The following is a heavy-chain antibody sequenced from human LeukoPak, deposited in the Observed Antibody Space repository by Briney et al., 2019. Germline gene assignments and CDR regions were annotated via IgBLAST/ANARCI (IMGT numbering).Heavy chain of an antibody. CDR3: ARDRGTIFGVVTNPFNWFDP. CDR2: IHYTGNT. CDR1: GGSISGYY. D-gene: IGHD3-3*01. V-gene: IGHV4-59*12. J-gene: IGHJ5*02. Sequence: TTSETLSLTCAVSGGSISGYYWNWIRQPPGKGLEWIGYIHYTGNTKYNPSLNSRITISVDTSKNQVSLKLTSVTAADTAMYYCARDRGTIFGVVTNPFNWFDPWGQGTLVTVSS.